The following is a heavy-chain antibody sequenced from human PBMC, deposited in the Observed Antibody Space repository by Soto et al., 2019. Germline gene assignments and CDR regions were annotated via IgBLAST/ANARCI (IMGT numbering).Heavy chain of an antibody. Sequence: EVQLLESGGGLVQPGGSLRLSCAASGFTFSSYAMSWVRQAPGKGLEWVSAISGSGGSTYYADSVKGRFTISRDNSKNTLCLQMNSLRAEDTAVYYCAKSDFGRRGSTDYWGQGTLVTVSS. CDR2: ISGSGGST. V-gene: IGHV3-23*01. CDR1: GFTFSSYA. J-gene: IGHJ4*02. D-gene: IGHD3-16*01. CDR3: AKSDFGRRGSTDY.